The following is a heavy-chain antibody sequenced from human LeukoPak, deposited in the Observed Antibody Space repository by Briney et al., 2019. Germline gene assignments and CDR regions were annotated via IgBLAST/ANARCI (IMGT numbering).Heavy chain of an antibody. D-gene: IGHD6-19*01. CDR1: GGSISSNSYS. V-gene: IGHV4-39*01. J-gene: IGHJ4*02. CDR3: ARPGGSAWSYFDY. Sequence: SETLSLTCTVSGGSISSNSYSWGWVRQPPGKGLEWIASISYSGRTYDNPSLKSRVTISLDTSKKQFSLKLSSVTAADTAIYYCARPGGSAWSYFDYWGQGTLVTVSS. CDR2: ISYSGRT.